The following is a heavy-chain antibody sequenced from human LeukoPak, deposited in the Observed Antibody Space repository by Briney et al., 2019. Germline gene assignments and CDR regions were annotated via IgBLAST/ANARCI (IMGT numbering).Heavy chain of an antibody. V-gene: IGHV3-21*01. CDR3: ARDPYSGSYGNYYYYFMDV. CDR1: GFTFSSYN. D-gene: IGHD1-26*01. CDR2: ITSGSSYR. Sequence: GGTLRLSCAASGFTFSSYNMNWVRQAPGKGLEWVSSITSGSSYRFYADSVKGRFTISRDNAKNSLYLQMNSLRAEDTAVYYCARDPYSGSYGNYYYYFMDVWGKGTTVTISS. J-gene: IGHJ6*03.